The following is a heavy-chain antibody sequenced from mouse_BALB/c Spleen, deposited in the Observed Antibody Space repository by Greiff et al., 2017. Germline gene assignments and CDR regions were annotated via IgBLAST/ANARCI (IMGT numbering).Heavy chain of an antibody. CDR3: GGYDAEFAY. CDR1: GYSITSDYA. Sequence: EVQLQQSGPGLVKPSQSLSLTCTVTGYSITSDYAWNWIRQFPGNKLEWMGYISYSGSTSYNPSLKSRISITRDTSKNQFFLQLNSVTTEDTATYNCGGYDAEFAYWGQGTLVTVSA. J-gene: IGHJ3*01. D-gene: IGHD2-14*01. V-gene: IGHV3-2*02. CDR2: ISYSGST.